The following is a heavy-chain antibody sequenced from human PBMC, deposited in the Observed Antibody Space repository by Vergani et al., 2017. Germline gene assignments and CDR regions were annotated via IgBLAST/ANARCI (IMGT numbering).Heavy chain of an antibody. CDR2: ISGPGLST. Sequence: EVHLLESGGGLVQSGGSLRLSCAASGFTFSNSAVSWVRQAPGRGLAWVSSISGPGLSTYYADSVKGRFSISRDNSKNTVFLQMHSLRAEDTAIYYCAGPQGTSAYYYGGFDYWGQGILVTVYS. CDR1: GFTFSNSA. J-gene: IGHJ4*02. D-gene: IGHD3-22*01. CDR3: AGPQGTSAYYYGGFDY. V-gene: IGHV3-23*01.